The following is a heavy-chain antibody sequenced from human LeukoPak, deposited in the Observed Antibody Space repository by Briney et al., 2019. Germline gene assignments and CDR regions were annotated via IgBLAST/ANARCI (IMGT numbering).Heavy chain of an antibody. Sequence: GGSLRLSCAASGFTFSDHYMDWVRQAPGKGLEWVSRIRNKANSYVTEYAASVKGRFAISRDDSKNSVFLQLNSLKIEDTAVYYCTRVNLRTGERFFDYWGQGTLVTVSS. V-gene: IGHV3-72*01. CDR3: TRVNLRTGERFFDY. CDR1: GFTFSDHY. CDR2: IRNKANSYVT. J-gene: IGHJ4*02. D-gene: IGHD7-27*01.